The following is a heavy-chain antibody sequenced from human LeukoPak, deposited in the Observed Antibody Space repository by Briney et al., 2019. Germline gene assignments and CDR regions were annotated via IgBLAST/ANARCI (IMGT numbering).Heavy chain of an antibody. Sequence: GGSLRLSCAASRFIFSDYYMSWIRQAPGKGLEWVSYISSSGNTIYYADSVKGRFTISRDNAKNSLYLQMNSLRAEDTAVYYCARDFSTSYCGGDCYLDYWGQGTLVTVSS. CDR1: RFIFSDYY. D-gene: IGHD2-21*02. V-gene: IGHV3-11*01. CDR2: ISSSGNTI. J-gene: IGHJ4*02. CDR3: ARDFSTSYCGGDCYLDY.